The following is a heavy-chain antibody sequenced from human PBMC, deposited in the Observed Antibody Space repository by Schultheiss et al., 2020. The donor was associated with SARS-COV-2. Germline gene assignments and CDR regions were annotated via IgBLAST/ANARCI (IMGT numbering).Heavy chain of an antibody. CDR2: IYHSGST. CDR3: AGYYDFWSGETSDY. V-gene: IGHV4-61*01. J-gene: IGHJ4*02. Sequence: SETLSLNCSVSGVSVSSGSYYWTWIRQPPGKGLEWIGEIYHSGSTNYNPSLKSRVTISVDKSKNQFSLKLSSVTAADTAVYYCAGYYDFWSGETSDYWGQGTLVTVSS. CDR1: GVSVSSGSYY. D-gene: IGHD3-3*01.